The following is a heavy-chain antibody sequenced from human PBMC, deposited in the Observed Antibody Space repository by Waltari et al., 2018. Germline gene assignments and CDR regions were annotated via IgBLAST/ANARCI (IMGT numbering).Heavy chain of an antibody. D-gene: IGHD3-10*01. Sequence: EVQLVQSGGGLVKPGGSLRLSCAASGFTFSNCRMHWVRQAPGKGLEWVSSITSSSYIYYADSVKGRFTISRDNAKNSLYLQMNSLRAEDTAVYYCARDHYYGSGTYSSFDYWGQGTLVTVSS. V-gene: IGHV3-21*01. J-gene: IGHJ4*02. CDR1: GFTFSNCR. CDR2: ITSSSYI. CDR3: ARDHYYGSGTYSSFDY.